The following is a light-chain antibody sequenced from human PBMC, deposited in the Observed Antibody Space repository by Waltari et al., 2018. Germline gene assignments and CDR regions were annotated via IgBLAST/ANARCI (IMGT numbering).Light chain of an antibody. CDR3: QQDNTYPYT. V-gene: IGKV1-5*03. CDR2: TAS. J-gene: IGKJ2*01. CDR1: QSISSW. Sequence: DSQMTQPLSILSVSVGKRVTIPCRASQSISSWLAWYQQKPGKAPKLLIYTASSLESGVPSRFSGSGSGTEFTLTISSLQPDDFATYYCQQDNTYPYTFGQGTKVEIK.